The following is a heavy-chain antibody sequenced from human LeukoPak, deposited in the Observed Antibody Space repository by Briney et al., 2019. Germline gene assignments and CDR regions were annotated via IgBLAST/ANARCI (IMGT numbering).Heavy chain of an antibody. J-gene: IGHJ4*02. Sequence: GGSLRLSCAASGFTFSSYAMSWVRQAPGKGLEWVSAISGSGGSTYYADSVKGRFTISRDNAKNSLYLQMNSLRAEDTAVYYCAREVGGGASGQWGQGTLVTVSS. CDR3: AREVGGGASGQ. V-gene: IGHV3-23*01. D-gene: IGHD3-16*01. CDR1: GFTFSSYA. CDR2: ISGSGGST.